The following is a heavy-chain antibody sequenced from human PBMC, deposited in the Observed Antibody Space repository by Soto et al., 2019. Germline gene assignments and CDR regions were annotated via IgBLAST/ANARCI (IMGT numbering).Heavy chain of an antibody. J-gene: IGHJ1*01. CDR2: ISSSGSPI. D-gene: IGHD3-10*01. CDR3: AQYGSGSQEYFQH. Sequence: GGSLRLSCAASGFTFSDYYMSWIRQAPGKGLEWVSYISSSGSPIYYADSVKGRFTISRDNAKNSLYLQMNSLRAEDTAVYYCAQYGSGSQEYFQHWGQGTLVTVSS. CDR1: GFTFSDYY. V-gene: IGHV3-11*01.